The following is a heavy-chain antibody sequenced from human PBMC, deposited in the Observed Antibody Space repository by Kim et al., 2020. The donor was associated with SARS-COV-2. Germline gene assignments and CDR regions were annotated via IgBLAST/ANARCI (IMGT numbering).Heavy chain of an antibody. CDR1: GGSISSYY. J-gene: IGHJ5*02. V-gene: IGHV4-59*01. D-gene: IGHD3-10*01. CDR2: IYYSGST. CDR3: ARVTYYYGSGRGSWFDP. Sequence: SETLSLTCTVSGGSISSYYWSWIRQPPGKGLEWIGYIYYSGSTNYNPSLKSRVTISVETSKNQFSLKLSSVTAADTAVYYCARVTYYYGSGRGSWFDPWGQGTLVTVSS.